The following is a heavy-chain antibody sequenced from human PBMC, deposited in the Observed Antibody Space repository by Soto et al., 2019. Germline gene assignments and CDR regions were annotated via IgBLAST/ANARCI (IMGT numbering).Heavy chain of an antibody. J-gene: IGHJ3*02. CDR3: ARRESSGSEPWSDAFDI. CDR1: GGSISSGGYY. CDR2: IYYSGST. V-gene: IGHV4-31*03. D-gene: IGHD3-22*01. Sequence: SLSLTCTVSGGSISSGGYYWSWIRQHPGKGLEWIGYIYYSGSTYYNPSLKSRVTISINTSKNQFSLKLSSVTAADTAVYYCARRESSGSEPWSDAFDIWGQGTMVTVSS.